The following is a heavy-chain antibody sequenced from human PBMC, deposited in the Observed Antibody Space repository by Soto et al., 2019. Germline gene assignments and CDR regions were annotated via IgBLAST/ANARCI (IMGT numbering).Heavy chain of an antibody. CDR1: GFTFTSSA. Sequence: SVKVSCKASGFTFTSSAMQWVRQARGQRLEWIGWIVVGSGNTNYAQKFQERVTITRDMSTSTAYMELSSLRSEDTAVYYCARDLLAGTRYYYGMDVWGQGTTVTVSS. CDR2: IVVGSGNT. V-gene: IGHV1-58*02. CDR3: ARDLLAGTRYYYGMDV. D-gene: IGHD6-13*01. J-gene: IGHJ6*02.